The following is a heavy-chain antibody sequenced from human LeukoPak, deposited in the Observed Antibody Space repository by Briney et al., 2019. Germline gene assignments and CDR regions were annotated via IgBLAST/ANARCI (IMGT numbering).Heavy chain of an antibody. D-gene: IGHD5-24*01. V-gene: IGHV4-61*01. J-gene: IGHJ5*01. CDR1: SGSVSSDTDY. Sequence: SETLSLTCTVSSGSVSSDTDYWSWIRQPPGKGLEYTGYIYNSGSTNYNPSLKSRVTISVDTSKNQFSLKLSSVTAADTAVYYCARDTKRGDGYNYDSWGQGTLVTISS. CDR3: ARDTKRGDGYNYDS. CDR2: IYNSGST.